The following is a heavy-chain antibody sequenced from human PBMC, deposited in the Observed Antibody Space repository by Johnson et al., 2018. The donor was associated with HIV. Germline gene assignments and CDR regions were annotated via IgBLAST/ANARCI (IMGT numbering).Heavy chain of an antibody. CDR2: INWNGGST. V-gene: IGHV3-66*02. Sequence: EVQLVESGGGLVQPGGSLRLSCAASGFTVSSNYMSWVRQAPGKGLEWVSGINWNGGSTYYADSVKGRFTISRDNSKSTLYLQMNSLRAEDTAVYYCAREGAPSARDFGAFDIWGQGTMVTVSS. D-gene: IGHD1-26*01. J-gene: IGHJ3*02. CDR3: AREGAPSARDFGAFDI. CDR1: GFTVSSNY.